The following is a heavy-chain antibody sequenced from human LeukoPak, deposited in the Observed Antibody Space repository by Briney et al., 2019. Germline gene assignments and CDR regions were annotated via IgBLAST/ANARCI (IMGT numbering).Heavy chain of an antibody. J-gene: IGHJ3*01. CDR3: ARSSYSSSSSV. CDR1: GFTFSGFW. D-gene: IGHD6-6*01. V-gene: IGHV3-7*03. Sequence: GGSLRLSCAVSGFTFSGFWMSWSRQAPGKGLEWVASINSDGSEGYYADVVKGRFTISRDNAKNSLYLQINSLRAEDTAVCYCARSSYSSSSSVWGQGTMVTVSS. CDR2: INSDGSEG.